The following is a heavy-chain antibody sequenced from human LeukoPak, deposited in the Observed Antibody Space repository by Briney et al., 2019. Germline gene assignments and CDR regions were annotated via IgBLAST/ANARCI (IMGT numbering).Heavy chain of an antibody. CDR3: ARGPRITLIRGGQWYYYMDV. CDR2: INPIGGST. D-gene: IGHD3-10*01. CDR1: GYTFTIYY. V-gene: IGHV1-46*01. Sequence: ASVKVSCKASGYTFTIYYIHWVRQAPGQGLEWMGLINPIGGSTNYAQKFQGRVTMTRDTSTSTVYIELSSLRSEDTAVYYCARGPRITLIRGGQWYYYMDVWGKGTTVTISS. J-gene: IGHJ6*03.